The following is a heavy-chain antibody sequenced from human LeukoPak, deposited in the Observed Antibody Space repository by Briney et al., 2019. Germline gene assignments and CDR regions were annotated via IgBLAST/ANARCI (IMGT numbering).Heavy chain of an antibody. Sequence: SETLSFTCTVSGGSISSGGYYWSWIPQHPGKGLEWVGYIYYSGSTYYNPSLKSRVTISVDTSKKQFSLKLSSVTAADTAVYYCARERVVVIRGDRWWDYWGQGTLVTVSS. CDR3: ARERVVVIRGDRWWDY. CDR2: IYYSGST. V-gene: IGHV4-31*03. J-gene: IGHJ4*02. D-gene: IGHD3-22*01. CDR1: GGSISSGGYY.